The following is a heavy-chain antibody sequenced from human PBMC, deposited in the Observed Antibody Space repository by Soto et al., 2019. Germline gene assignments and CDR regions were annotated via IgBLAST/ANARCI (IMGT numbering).Heavy chain of an antibody. J-gene: IGHJ4*02. D-gene: IGHD4-4*01. CDR2: INPSGGST. CDR3: ARYDYNGYYFDY. V-gene: IGHV1-46*01. Sequence: ASVKVSCKASGYTFSTCYMHWVRQAPGQGYEWMGIINPSGGSTTYAQKFQGRVTMTRDTSTTTVYMELSSLKSEDTAVYYCARYDYNGYYFDYWGQGTLVTVSS. CDR1: GYTFSTCY.